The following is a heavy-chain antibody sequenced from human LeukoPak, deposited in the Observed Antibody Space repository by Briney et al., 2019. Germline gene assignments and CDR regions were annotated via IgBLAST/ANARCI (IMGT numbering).Heavy chain of an antibody. CDR2: INSDGSST. CDR1: GFTFSSYW. Sequence: GGSLRLSCAASGFTFSSYWMHWVRQAPGKGLVWVSRINSDGSSTSYADSVKGRFTISRDNAKNSLYLQMNSLRAEDTAVYYCARADTAMVFDYWGQGTLVTVSS. V-gene: IGHV3-74*01. CDR3: ARADTAMVFDY. J-gene: IGHJ4*02. D-gene: IGHD5-18*01.